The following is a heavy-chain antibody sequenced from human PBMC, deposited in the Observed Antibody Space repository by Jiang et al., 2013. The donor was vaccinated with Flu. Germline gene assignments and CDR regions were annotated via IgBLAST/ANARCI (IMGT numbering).Heavy chain of an antibody. CDR3: ARTSGALSGWYFDY. CDR2: IDWDDEK. J-gene: IGHJ4*02. CDR1: GFSLNTPGMR. D-gene: IGHD2-15*01. Sequence: KPTQTLTLTCTFSGFSLNTPGMRVSWIRQPPGMALEWLARIDWDDEKFYSTSLKSRLTVSKDSSKNQVVLTLTHMDPVDTATYYCARTSGALSGWYFDYWGQGTLVTVSS. V-gene: IGHV2-70*04.